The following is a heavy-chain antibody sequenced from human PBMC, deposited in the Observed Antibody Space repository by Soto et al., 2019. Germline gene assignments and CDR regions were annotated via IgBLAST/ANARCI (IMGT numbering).Heavy chain of an antibody. D-gene: IGHD2-8*01. Sequence: QVQLVQSGAEVKKPGSSVKVSCKASGATLDTFINFGVTWVRRAPGQGLEWMGGSTPLLGTAHYAQKFQGRRTISADESTRTADMELSSLRSEDTGVYYSAREAAMKILVLMYAALEIWGQGTMVTVSS. CDR3: AREAAMKILVLMYAALEI. CDR2: STPLLGTA. J-gene: IGHJ3*02. V-gene: IGHV1-69*11. CDR1: GATLDTFINFG.